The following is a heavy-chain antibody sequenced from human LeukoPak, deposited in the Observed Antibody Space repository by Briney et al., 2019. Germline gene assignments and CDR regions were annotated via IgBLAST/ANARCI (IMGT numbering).Heavy chain of an antibody. D-gene: IGHD1-26*01. CDR3: ARLGGATSPFGY. CDR2: IYYSGST. CDR1: GGSISSYY. J-gene: IGHJ4*02. Sequence: SETLSLTCTVSGGSISSYYWSWIRQPPGKGLEWIGYIYYSGSTNYNPSLKSRVTISVDTSKNQFSLKLSSVTAADTAVYYCARLGGATSPFGYWGQGTLVTVSS. V-gene: IGHV4-59*08.